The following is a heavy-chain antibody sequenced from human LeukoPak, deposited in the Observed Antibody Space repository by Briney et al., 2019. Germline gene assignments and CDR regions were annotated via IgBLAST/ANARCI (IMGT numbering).Heavy chain of an antibody. CDR2: ISYDGSNK. CDR3: ASPFEFYFDY. J-gene: IGHJ4*02. CDR1: GFTFSSYA. Sequence: GGSLRLSCAASGFTFSSYAMHWVRQAPGKGLEWVAVISYDGSNKYYADSVKGRFTISRDNSKNTLYLQMNSLRAEDTAVYYCASPFEFYFDYWGQGTLVTVSS. D-gene: IGHD3-10*01. V-gene: IGHV3-30-3*01.